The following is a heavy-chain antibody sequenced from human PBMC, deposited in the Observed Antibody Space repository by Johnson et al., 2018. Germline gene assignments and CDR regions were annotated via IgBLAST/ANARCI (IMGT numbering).Heavy chain of an antibody. CDR3: AGDAGGGLQHCAFDV. Sequence: QVQLVQPGGGVVRPGRSLRLSCAASGFIFTSYAMHWVRQAPGKGLEWVAVIWFDGSNKYYADFVKGRFTISRDKSKDTLYLQMNSLRAEDTAVYYCAGDAGGGLQHCAFDVWGQGTMVIVSS. D-gene: IGHD5-24*01. CDR2: IWFDGSNK. J-gene: IGHJ3*01. V-gene: IGHV3-33*01. CDR1: GFIFTSYA.